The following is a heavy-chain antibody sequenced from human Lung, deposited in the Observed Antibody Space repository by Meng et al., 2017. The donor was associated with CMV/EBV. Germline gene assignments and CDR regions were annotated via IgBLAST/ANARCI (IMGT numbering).Heavy chain of an antibody. V-gene: IGHV1-69*10. Sequence: SGGTFRSYAISWVRQAPGQGLEWMGGIIPILGIANYEQKFQGRVTITADKSTSTAYMELSSLRSEDTAVYYCARESRGAAAGWRWFDPWGQGTLVTVSS. CDR2: IIPILGIA. D-gene: IGHD6-13*01. CDR1: GGTFRSYA. CDR3: ARESRGAAAGWRWFDP. J-gene: IGHJ5*02.